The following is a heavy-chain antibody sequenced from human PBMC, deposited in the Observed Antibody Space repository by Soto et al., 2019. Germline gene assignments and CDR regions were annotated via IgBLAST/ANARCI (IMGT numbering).Heavy chain of an antibody. V-gene: IGHV4-4*02. D-gene: IGHD6-13*01. CDR3: ARDQGSHPGD. J-gene: IGHJ4*02. Sequence: QVQLQESGPGLVRPSGTVSLTCAVSGLSISSGDWWSWVRQPPGKGLEWIGEIHHSGSANYNPSLKSRVTLSVVPSKDLFSRTLISVTAADTAFYYCARDQGSHPGDWGQGTLVSVSS. CDR1: GLSISSGDW. CDR2: IHHSGSA.